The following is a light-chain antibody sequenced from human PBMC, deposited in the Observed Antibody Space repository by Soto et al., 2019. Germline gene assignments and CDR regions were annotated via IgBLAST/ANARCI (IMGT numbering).Light chain of an antibody. J-gene: IGLJ3*02. Sequence: QSVLTQPPSASGSPGRSVTISCTGTSSDVGGYDYVSWFQQHPGKAPKLIIYEVTKRPSGVPGRFSASKSGNTASPTVSGLQAEDEADYYCSSFVAGNNYWVFGGGTKVTVL. CDR1: SSDVGGYDY. V-gene: IGLV2-8*01. CDR3: SSFVAGNNYWV. CDR2: EVT.